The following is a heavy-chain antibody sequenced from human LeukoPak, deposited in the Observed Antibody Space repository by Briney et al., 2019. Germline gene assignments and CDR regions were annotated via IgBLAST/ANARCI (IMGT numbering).Heavy chain of an antibody. CDR1: GFTFSSYG. CDR2: IWYDGSNK. CDR3: ARGDLWFGDEGGYYYGMDV. D-gene: IGHD3-10*01. J-gene: IGHJ6*04. Sequence: PGGSLRVSCAASGFTFSSYGMHGVRQAPGKGLEWVAVIWYDGSNKYYADSVKGRFTISRDNSKNTLYLQMNSLRAEDTAVYYCARGDLWFGDEGGYYYGMDVWGKGTTVTVSS. V-gene: IGHV3-33*01.